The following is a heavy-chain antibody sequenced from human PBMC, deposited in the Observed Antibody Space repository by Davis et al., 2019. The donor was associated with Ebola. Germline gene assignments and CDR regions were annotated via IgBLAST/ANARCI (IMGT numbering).Heavy chain of an antibody. J-gene: IGHJ5*02. CDR2: ITPDSDKI. D-gene: IGHD3-16*01. Sequence: ASVKVSCKASGYTFNNYAIHWLRQAPGQRLEWMGWITPDSDKIKYSQMFQGRLTFTWDTSATTAYMELSSLTPEDTAVYYCAKDGTYVYTPLNWFDPWGQGTLVAVSS. CDR1: GYTFNNYA. V-gene: IGHV1-3*01. CDR3: AKDGTYVYTPLNWFDP.